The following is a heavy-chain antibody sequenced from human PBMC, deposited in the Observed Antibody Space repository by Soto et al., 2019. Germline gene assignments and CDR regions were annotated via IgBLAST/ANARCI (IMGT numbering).Heavy chain of an antibody. V-gene: IGHV3-15*07. D-gene: IGHD3-22*01. CDR3: TTTHYYDSSVKGY. Sequence: GGSLRLSCAASGFTFNKAWMNWVRQAPGKGLEWVGRIKSKSDGGTTDYAAPVKGRFTISRDDSKNTMYLQMNSLKIEDTAVYFCTTTHYYDSSVKGYWGQGTLVTVSS. J-gene: IGHJ4*02. CDR1: GFTFNKAW. CDR2: IKSKSDGGTT.